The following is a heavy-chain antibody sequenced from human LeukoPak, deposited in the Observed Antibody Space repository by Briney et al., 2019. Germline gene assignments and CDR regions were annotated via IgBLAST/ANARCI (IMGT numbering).Heavy chain of an antibody. CDR1: GGSISRGGYY. CDR3: ERCHDKLAGKKTYYYGMDV. J-gene: IGHJ6*02. D-gene: IGHD3-22*01. CDR2: IYYSENT. Sequence: SQTLSLTCTFCGGSISRGGYYWSWIRQHPAKSLEGIGYIYYSENTNYNPSLKRRVTISVDTSKNQSSVKLSSVTAADTAVYYCERCHDKLAGKKTYYYGMDVWGQGTTVTVSS. V-gene: IGHV4-31*03.